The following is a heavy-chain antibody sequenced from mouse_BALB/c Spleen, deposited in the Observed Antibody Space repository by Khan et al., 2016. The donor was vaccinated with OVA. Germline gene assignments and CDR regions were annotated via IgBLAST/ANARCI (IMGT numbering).Heavy chain of an antibody. J-gene: IGHJ3*01. V-gene: IGHV1S81*02. CDR3: TRSGYGSFTY. D-gene: IGHD2-2*01. CDR1: GYTFTSYY. CDR2: IIPSSGGT. Sequence: QIQLVQSGAELVKPGASVRLSCKVSGYTFTSYYLYWVKQRPGQGLEWIGDIIPSSGGTNFNEKFKSKATLTVDKSSSPAYIQLNSLTSEDSAVYYYTRSGYGSFTYWGQGTLVTVSA.